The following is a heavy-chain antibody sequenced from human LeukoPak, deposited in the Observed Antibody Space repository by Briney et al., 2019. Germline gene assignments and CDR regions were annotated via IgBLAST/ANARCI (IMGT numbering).Heavy chain of an antibody. CDR3: ARDTGYFGSGGFDY. Sequence: SETLSLTCAVSGYTISSGYYWGWIRQPPGKGLEWIGSIYHSGSTYYNPSLKSRISMSVDTSENQISLKLSSITAADTAVYYCARDTGYFGSGGFDYWGQGTPVTVSS. CDR1: GYTISSGYY. D-gene: IGHD3-10*01. V-gene: IGHV4-38-2*02. CDR2: IYHSGST. J-gene: IGHJ4*02.